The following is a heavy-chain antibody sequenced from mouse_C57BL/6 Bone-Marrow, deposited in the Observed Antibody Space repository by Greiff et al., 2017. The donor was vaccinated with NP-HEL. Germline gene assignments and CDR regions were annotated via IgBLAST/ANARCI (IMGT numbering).Heavy chain of an antibody. CDR1: GYAFSSSW. Sequence: VQLKESGPELVKPGASVKISCKASGYAFSSSWMNWVKQRPGKGLEWIGRIYPGDGDTNYNGKFKGKATLTADKSSSTAYMQLSSLTSEDSAVYFCARSSHYYGSSYDGFAYWGQGTLVTVSA. CDR2: IYPGDGDT. D-gene: IGHD1-1*01. J-gene: IGHJ3*01. CDR3: ARSSHYYGSSYDGFAY. V-gene: IGHV1-82*01.